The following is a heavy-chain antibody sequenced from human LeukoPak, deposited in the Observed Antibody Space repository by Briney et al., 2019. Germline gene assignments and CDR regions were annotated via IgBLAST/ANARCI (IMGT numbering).Heavy chain of an antibody. J-gene: IGHJ3*02. Sequence: SVKVSCKASGYTFTSYAISWVRQAPGQGLEWMGGIIPIFGTANYAQKFQGRVTITADESTSTAYMELSSLRSEDTAVYYCARDVPRITMIVVVTPRGDAFDIWGQGTMVTVSS. D-gene: IGHD3-22*01. CDR1: GYTFTSYA. CDR3: ARDVPRITMIVVVTPRGDAFDI. V-gene: IGHV1-69*13. CDR2: IIPIFGTA.